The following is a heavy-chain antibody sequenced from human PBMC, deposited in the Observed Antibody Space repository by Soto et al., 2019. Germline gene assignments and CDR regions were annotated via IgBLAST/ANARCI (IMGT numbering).Heavy chain of an antibody. Sequence: ASVKVSCKASGGTFSSYAISWVRQAPGQGLEWMGWINPNSGGTNSAQKFQGRVTMTRDTSITTAYMELSRLRSDDTAFYYCARGYNSFTLYYFYGMDVWGQGTTVTVSS. V-gene: IGHV1-2*02. CDR1: GGTFSSYA. CDR3: ARGYNSFTLYYFYGMDV. J-gene: IGHJ6*02. CDR2: INPNSGGT. D-gene: IGHD1-20*01.